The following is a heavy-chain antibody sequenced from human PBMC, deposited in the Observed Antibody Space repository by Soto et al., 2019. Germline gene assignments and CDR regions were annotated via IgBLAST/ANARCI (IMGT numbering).Heavy chain of an antibody. Sequence: QVQLVQSGAEVKKPGSSVKVSCKASGGTFSNYAITWVRQAPGQGLEWMGTIIPIFASPRYAQKFQGRVTITADDSTSTTYMDLSSLRSEDTAVYCCARDAGIPVVGRGTSFEYWGQGTLVIVSS. CDR3: ARDAGIPVVGRGTSFEY. D-gene: IGHD6-19*01. CDR1: GGTFSNYA. CDR2: IIPIFASP. V-gene: IGHV1-69*18. J-gene: IGHJ4*02.